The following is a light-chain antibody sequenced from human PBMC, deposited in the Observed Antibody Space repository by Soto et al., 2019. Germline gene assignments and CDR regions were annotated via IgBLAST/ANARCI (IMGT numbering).Light chain of an antibody. CDR3: QTWGTGIVV. CDR2: EVT. J-gene: IGLJ2*01. CDR1: STDVGGYNH. Sequence: QSALTQPASVSGSPGQSITISCTGTSTDVGGYNHVSWYQQYPDKAPKLMIYEVTNRPSGVSDRFSGSKSGNTASLTVSGLQAEDEAHYYCQTWGTGIVVFGGGTKVTVL. V-gene: IGLV2-14*01.